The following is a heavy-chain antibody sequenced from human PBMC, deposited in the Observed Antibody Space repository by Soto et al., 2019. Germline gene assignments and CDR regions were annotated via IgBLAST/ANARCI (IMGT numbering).Heavy chain of an antibody. V-gene: IGHV4-31*03. CDR3: ARGGAYYGSGSYPWDY. D-gene: IGHD3-10*01. CDR2: IYYSGST. J-gene: IGHJ4*02. Sequence: QVQLQESGPGLVKPSQTLSLTCTVSGGSISSGGYYWSWIRQHPGKGLEWIGYIYYSGSTYYNPSLKSRVTISVDTSKNQFPLKLSSVTAADTAVYYCARGGAYYGSGSYPWDYWGQGTLVTVSS. CDR1: GGSISSGGYY.